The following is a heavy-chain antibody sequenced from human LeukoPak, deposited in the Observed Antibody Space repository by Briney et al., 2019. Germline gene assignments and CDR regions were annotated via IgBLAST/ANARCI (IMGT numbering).Heavy chain of an antibody. CDR1: GGTFSSYV. D-gene: IGHD2-2*01. J-gene: IGHJ5*02. CDR2: SIPIFGTA. V-gene: IGHV1-69*13. Sequence: PVASVKVSCKASGGTFSSYVISWVRQAPGQGLEWMGGSIPIFGTANYAQKFQGRVTITADESTSTAYMELSSLRSEDTAVYYCARQAGEGPADENWFDPWGQGTLVTISS. CDR3: ARQAGEGPADENWFDP.